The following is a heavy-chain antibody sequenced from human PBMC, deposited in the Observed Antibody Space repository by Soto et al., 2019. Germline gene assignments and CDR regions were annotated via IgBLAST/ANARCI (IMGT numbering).Heavy chain of an antibody. D-gene: IGHD5-18*01. CDR3: AKTLSGYSYDPSGNYHYGMDV. CDR2: ISYDGSNK. CDR1: GFTFSSYG. V-gene: IGHV3-30*18. Sequence: QVQLVESGGGVVQPGRSLRLSCAVSGFTFSSYGMHWVRQAPGKGLEWVAVISYDGSNKYYEDSVKGRFTISRDNSKNTLYLQMNSLRAEDTAVYYCAKTLSGYSYDPSGNYHYGMDVWGQGTTVTVSS. J-gene: IGHJ6*02.